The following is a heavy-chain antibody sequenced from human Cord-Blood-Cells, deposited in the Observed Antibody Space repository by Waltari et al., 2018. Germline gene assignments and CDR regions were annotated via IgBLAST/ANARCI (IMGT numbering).Heavy chain of an antibody. CDR1: GFTFSSYA. V-gene: IGHV3-30*04. D-gene: IGHD6-13*01. J-gene: IGHJ1*01. Sequence: QVQLMESGGGVVQPGRSLRLSCAASGFTFSSYAMHWVRQAPGKGLEWVAVISYDGSNKYYADSVKGRFTISRDNSKNTLYLQMNSLRAEDTAVYYCARCIAAAGTGYFQHWGQGTLVTVSS. CDR3: ARCIAAAGTGYFQH. CDR2: ISYDGSNK.